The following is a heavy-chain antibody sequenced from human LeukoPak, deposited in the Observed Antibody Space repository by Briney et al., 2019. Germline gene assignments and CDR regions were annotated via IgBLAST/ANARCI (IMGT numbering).Heavy chain of an antibody. CDR2: IYYSGTT. Sequence: SETLSLTCSVSGGSINSNSHHWDWIRRAPGKGLEWIGNIYYSGTTSYNPSLKSRVTISVDTSKNQFSLRLSSVTAADTAVYYCARRGDILTDYAFDYWGQGTLVTVSS. J-gene: IGHJ4*02. V-gene: IGHV4-39*01. D-gene: IGHD3-9*01. CDR3: ARRGDILTDYAFDY. CDR1: GGSINSNSHH.